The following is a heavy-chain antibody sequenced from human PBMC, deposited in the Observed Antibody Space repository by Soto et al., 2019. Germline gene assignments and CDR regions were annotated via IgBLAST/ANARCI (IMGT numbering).Heavy chain of an antibody. CDR3: TRDLLRYFDWLSPDDAFDI. V-gene: IGHV3-49*02. CDR1: GLTFRTYL. CDR2: IRSKAYGGTT. D-gene: IGHD3-9*01. J-gene: IGHJ3*02. Sequence: GGSLRLSCVASGLTFRTYLMHWVRQAPGKGLEWVSFIRSKAYGGTTEYAASVKGRFTISRDDSKSIAYLQMNSLKTEDTAVYYCTRDLLRYFDWLSPDDAFDIWGQGTMVTVSS.